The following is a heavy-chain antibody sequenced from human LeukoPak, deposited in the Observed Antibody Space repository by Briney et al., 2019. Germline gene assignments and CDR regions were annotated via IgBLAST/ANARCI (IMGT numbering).Heavy chain of an antibody. CDR3: ASLYSSGWDDAFDI. J-gene: IGHJ3*02. D-gene: IGHD6-19*01. V-gene: IGHV4-59*01. CDR2: ICYSGST. Sequence: PSETLSLTCTVSGGSISSYYWSWIRQPPGKGLEWIGYICYSGSTNYNPSLKSRVTISVDTSKNQFSLKLSSVTAADTAVYYCASLYSSGWDDAFDIWGQGTMVTVSS. CDR1: GGSISSYY.